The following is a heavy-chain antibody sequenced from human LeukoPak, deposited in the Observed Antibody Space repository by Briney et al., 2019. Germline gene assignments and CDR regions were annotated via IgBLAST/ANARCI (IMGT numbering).Heavy chain of an antibody. CDR3: ASSTPYYDILTGQSDDAFDI. J-gene: IGHJ3*02. CDR1: GGSLSSYY. CDR2: ITYSGTT. V-gene: IGHV4-59*01. D-gene: IGHD3-9*01. Sequence: PSETLSLTCTVSGGSLSSYYWSWIRQPPGKGLEWIGYITYSGTTNYNPSLNSRVTISVDTSKNQFSLKLTSVTAADTAFYYCASSTPYYDILTGQSDDAFDIWGRGTMVTVSS.